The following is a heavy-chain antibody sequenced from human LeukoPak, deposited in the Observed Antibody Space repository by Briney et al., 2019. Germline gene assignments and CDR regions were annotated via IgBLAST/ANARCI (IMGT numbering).Heavy chain of an antibody. Sequence: ASVKVSCKASGYTFTSYGISWVRQAPGQGLEWMGWIIAYNGNTNYAQKLQGRVPMTTDTSTSTDYMELRSLRSDDTAVYYCARGGLGGLRYVDWTTFDYWGQGTLVTVSS. J-gene: IGHJ4*02. V-gene: IGHV1-18*01. CDR2: IIAYNGNT. CDR3: ARGGLGGLRYVDWTTFDY. D-gene: IGHD3-9*01. CDR1: GYTFTSYG.